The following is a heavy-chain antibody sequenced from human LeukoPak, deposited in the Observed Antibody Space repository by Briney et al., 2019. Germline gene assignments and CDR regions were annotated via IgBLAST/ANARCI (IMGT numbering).Heavy chain of an antibody. CDR1: GFTLNDFY. Sequence: GGSLTLSCTASGFTLNDFYINWIRQAPAQGLERVSDMGSSDNIISYADSFKGSLTISRDIANNSLYLQVISPRVEDTAVYYCAREVVAGTFDSWGQGTLVTVSS. CDR2: MGSSDNII. J-gene: IGHJ4*02. CDR3: AREVVAGTFDS. V-gene: IGHV3-11*01. D-gene: IGHD6-19*01.